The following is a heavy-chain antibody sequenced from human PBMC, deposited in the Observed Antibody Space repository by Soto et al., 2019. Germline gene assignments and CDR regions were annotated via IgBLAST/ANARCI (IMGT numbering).Heavy chain of an antibody. CDR2: IYYSGST. CDR1: GGSISSSSYY. CDR3: VTPYNWNDEGGFDY. V-gene: IGHV4-39*01. J-gene: IGHJ4*02. Sequence: LETLSLTCTVSGGSISSSSYYWGWIRQPPGKGLEWIGSIYYSGSTYYNPSLKSRVTISVDTSKNQFSLKLSSVTAADTAVYYCVTPYNWNDEGGFDYWGQGTLVTVSS. D-gene: IGHD1-1*01.